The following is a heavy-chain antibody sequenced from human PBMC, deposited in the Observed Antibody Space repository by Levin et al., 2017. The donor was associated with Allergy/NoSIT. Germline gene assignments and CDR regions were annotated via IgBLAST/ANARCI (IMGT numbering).Heavy chain of an antibody. CDR1: GGSISSSSYY. CDR3: ARDLREGYYYDSSGYWDAFDI. J-gene: IGHJ3*02. D-gene: IGHD3-22*01. Sequence: SETLSLTCTVSGGSISSSSYYWGWIRQPPGTGLEWIGSIYYSGSTYYNPSLKSRFTISVDTSKNQFSLKLSSVTAADTAVYYCARDLREGYYYDSSGYWDAFDIWGQGTMVTVSS. V-gene: IGHV4-39*07. CDR2: IYYSGST.